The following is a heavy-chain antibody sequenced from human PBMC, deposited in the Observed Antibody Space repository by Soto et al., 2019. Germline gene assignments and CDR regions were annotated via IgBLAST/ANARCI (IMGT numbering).Heavy chain of an antibody. V-gene: IGHV4-59*01. J-gene: IGHJ4*02. Sequence: SSETLSLTCTVSGGSISSYYWSWIRQPPGKGLEWIGYIYYSGSTNYNPSLKSRVTISVDTSKNQFSLKLSSVTAADTAVYYCARGVGTTVTNWGQGTLVTVSS. CDR2: IYYSGST. D-gene: IGHD4-4*01. CDR1: GGSISSYY. CDR3: ARGVGTTVTN.